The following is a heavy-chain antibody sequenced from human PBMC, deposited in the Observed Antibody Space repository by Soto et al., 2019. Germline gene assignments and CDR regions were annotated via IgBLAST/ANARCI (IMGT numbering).Heavy chain of an antibody. CDR2: ISSSSTYI. V-gene: IGHV3-21*01. Sequence: PGGSLRLSCAASGFKFSSYSMNWVRQAPGKGLEWVSSISSSSTYIYYADSVKGRFTISRDNAKDSLYLQMNSLTAEDTAVYYCARDLPYDRAFDIWGQGTMVTVS. CDR3: ARDLPYDRAFDI. J-gene: IGHJ3*02. CDR1: GFKFSSYS. D-gene: IGHD1-1*01.